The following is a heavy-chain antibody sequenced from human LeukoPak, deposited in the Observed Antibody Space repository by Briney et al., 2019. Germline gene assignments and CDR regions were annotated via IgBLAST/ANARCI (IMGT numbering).Heavy chain of an antibody. CDR2: ISSSSSYI. CDR1: GFTFSSYA. D-gene: IGHD1-26*01. Sequence: GGSLRLSCAASGFTFSSYAMSWVRQAPGKGLEWVSSISSSSSYIYYADSVKGRFTISRDNAKNSLYLQMNSLRAEDTAVYYCARDGHIVGATGDAFDIWGQGTMVTVSS. J-gene: IGHJ3*02. CDR3: ARDGHIVGATGDAFDI. V-gene: IGHV3-21*01.